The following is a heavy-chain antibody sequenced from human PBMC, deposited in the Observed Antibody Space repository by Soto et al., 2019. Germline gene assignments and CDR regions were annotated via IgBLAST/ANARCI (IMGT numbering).Heavy chain of an antibody. D-gene: IGHD3-9*01. Sequence: PSETLSLTCTVSGGSISSYYWSWIRQPPGKGLEWIGYIYYSGSTNYNPSLKSRVTISVDTSKNQFSLKLSSVTAADTAVYYCARNRNQILRYFDWSILYWGQGTLVTVYS. CDR3: ARNRNQILRYFDWSILY. CDR2: IYYSGST. V-gene: IGHV4-59*01. CDR1: GGSISSYY. J-gene: IGHJ4*02.